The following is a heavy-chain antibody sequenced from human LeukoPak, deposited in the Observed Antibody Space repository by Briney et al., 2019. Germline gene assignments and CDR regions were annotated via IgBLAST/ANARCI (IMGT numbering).Heavy chain of an antibody. CDR2: IIPIFGTA. V-gene: IGHV1-69*06. J-gene: IGHJ5*02. D-gene: IGHD2-21*01. Sequence: SVKVSCKASGGTFSSYAISWVRQAPGQGLGWMGGIIPIFGTANYAQKFQGRVTITADKSTSTAYMELSSLRSEDTAVYYCARVKSWGPWSLLVGGRFDPWGQGTLVTVSS. CDR1: GGTFSSYA. CDR3: ARVKSWGPWSLLVGGRFDP.